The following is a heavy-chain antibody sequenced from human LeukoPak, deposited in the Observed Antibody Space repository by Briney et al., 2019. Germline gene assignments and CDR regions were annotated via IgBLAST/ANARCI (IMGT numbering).Heavy chain of an antibody. Sequence: GGSLRLSCAASGFTFSRYWMSWVRQAPGKGLEWVAVISYDGSNKYYADSVKGRFTISRDNSKNTLYLQMNSLRAEDTAVYYCARVSYSGSYFFDYWGQGTLVTVSS. V-gene: IGHV3-30-3*01. CDR2: ISYDGSNK. D-gene: IGHD1-26*01. CDR1: GFTFSRYW. CDR3: ARVSYSGSYFFDY. J-gene: IGHJ4*02.